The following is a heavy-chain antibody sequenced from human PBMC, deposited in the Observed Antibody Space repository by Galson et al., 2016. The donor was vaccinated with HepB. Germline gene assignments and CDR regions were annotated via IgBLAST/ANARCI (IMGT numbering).Heavy chain of an antibody. CDR1: GYTFSSYA. V-gene: IGHV1-3*01. CDR3: AKGAGGYYDY. D-gene: IGHD4/OR15-4a*01. Sequence: SVKVSCKASGYTFSSYAIHWLRQAPGQRLEWMGWINSASGDTTYSQRFQDRLTIARDTSATTAYMELSGLRSEDTAVCFCAKGAGGYYDYWGQGTLVTVSS. CDR2: INSASGDT. J-gene: IGHJ4*02.